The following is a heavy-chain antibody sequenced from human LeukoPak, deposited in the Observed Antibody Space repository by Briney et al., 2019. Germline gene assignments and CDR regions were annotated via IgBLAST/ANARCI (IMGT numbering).Heavy chain of an antibody. Sequence: SETLSLTCNVSGGSISSYYWSWIRQPAGKGLEWIGRIYTSGSTNYNPSLKSRVTMSVDTSKNQFSLKLSSVTAADTAVYYCARERGVVVITGNYYYMDVWGKGTTVTISS. CDR2: IYTSGST. CDR1: GGSISSYY. V-gene: IGHV4-4*07. J-gene: IGHJ6*03. CDR3: ARERGVVVITGNYYYMDV. D-gene: IGHD3-22*01.